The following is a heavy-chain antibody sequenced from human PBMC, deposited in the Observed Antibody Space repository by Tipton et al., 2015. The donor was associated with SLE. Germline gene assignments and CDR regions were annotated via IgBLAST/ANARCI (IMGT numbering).Heavy chain of an antibody. CDR2: IYHSGST. CDR3: ARSHHDILEVDY. CDR1: GGSISSSNW. Sequence: TLSLTCAVSGGSISSSNWWSWVRQPPGKGLEWIGEIYHSGSTYYNPSLKSRVTISVDTSKNQFSLKLSSVTAADTAVYYCARSHHDILEVDYWGQGTLVTVSS. J-gene: IGHJ4*02. D-gene: IGHD3-9*01. V-gene: IGHV4-4*02.